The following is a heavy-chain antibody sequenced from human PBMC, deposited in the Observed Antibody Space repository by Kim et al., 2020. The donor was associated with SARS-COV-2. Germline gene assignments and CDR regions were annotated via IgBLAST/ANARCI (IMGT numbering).Heavy chain of an antibody. Sequence: SVKVSCKASGGTFSSYAISWVRQAPGQGLEWMGGIIPIFGTANYAQKFQGRVTITADESTSTAYMELSSLRSEDTAVYYCAKRLPRHCSSTSCPSYYYYGMDVWGQGTTVTVSS. D-gene: IGHD2-2*01. CDR1: GGTFSSYA. J-gene: IGHJ6*02. CDR2: IIPIFGTA. CDR3: AKRLPRHCSSTSCPSYYYYGMDV. V-gene: IGHV1-69*13.